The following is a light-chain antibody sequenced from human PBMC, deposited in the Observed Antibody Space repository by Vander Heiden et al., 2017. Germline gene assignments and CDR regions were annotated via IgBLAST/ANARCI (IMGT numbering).Light chain of an antibody. CDR3: RQALQTPHT. Sequence: DIAMTQSPLSLPVTPGEPASIPCRSSQSLLHSNGYNYLDWYLQKPGQSPQLLIYLGSNRASGVPDRFSGSGSGTDFTLKISSVEAEDVGVYYCRQALQTPHTFGHGTKVDIK. J-gene: IGKJ3*01. V-gene: IGKV2-28*01. CDR2: LGS. CDR1: QSLLHSNGYNY.